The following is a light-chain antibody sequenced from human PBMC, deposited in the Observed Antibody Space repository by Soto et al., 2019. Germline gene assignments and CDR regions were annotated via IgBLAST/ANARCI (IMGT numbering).Light chain of an antibody. CDR1: QTFSNSF. J-gene: IGKJ1*01. CDR2: GAS. CDR3: QQYNNWWT. V-gene: IGKV3-20*01. Sequence: EIVLTQSPGTLSLSPGERATLSCRASQTFSNSFLSWFQQIPGQAPRLLIYGASMRATGIPERFSGSGSGTDFTLTISRLEPEDFAVYYCQQYNNWWTFGQWTTGDIK.